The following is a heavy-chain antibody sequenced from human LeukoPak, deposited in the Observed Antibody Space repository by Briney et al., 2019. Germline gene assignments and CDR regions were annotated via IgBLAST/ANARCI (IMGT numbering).Heavy chain of an antibody. CDR1: GGSISSYY. CDR2: IYYSGST. Sequence: PSETLSLTCTGSGGSISSYYWSWIRQPPGKGLEWLAYIYYSGSTNSNPSLKSRVTISVDTSKNQFSLKLSSVTAADTAVYYCARDACSGGSCYLGGFDYWGQGTLVTVSS. V-gene: IGHV4-59*01. J-gene: IGHJ4*02. CDR3: ARDACSGGSCYLGGFDY. D-gene: IGHD2-15*01.